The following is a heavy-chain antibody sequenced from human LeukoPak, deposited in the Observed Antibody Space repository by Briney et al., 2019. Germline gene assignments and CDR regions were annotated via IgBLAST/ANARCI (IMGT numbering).Heavy chain of an antibody. Sequence: ASVKVSCKASGYTFTSYYMHWVRQAPGQGLEWMGIINPSGGSTSYAQKFQGRVTMTRDTSTSTVYMELSRLRSDDTAVYYCARDGGKDSSALYCSGGSCNDWFDPWGQGTLVTVSS. V-gene: IGHV1-46*01. CDR2: INPSGGST. CDR3: ARDGGKDSSALYCSGGSCNDWFDP. J-gene: IGHJ5*02. D-gene: IGHD2-15*01. CDR1: GYTFTSYY.